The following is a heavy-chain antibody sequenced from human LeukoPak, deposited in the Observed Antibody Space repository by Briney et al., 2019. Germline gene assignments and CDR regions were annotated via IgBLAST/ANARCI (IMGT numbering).Heavy chain of an antibody. J-gene: IGHJ4*02. CDR2: IRSKANGGTT. CDR1: GFTFRDYA. D-gene: IGHD1-26*01. CDR3: TRAAWGASTAFDY. V-gene: IGHV3-49*03. Sequence: GGSLRLSCTASGFTFRDYAMSWFRQAPGKGLEWVGFIRSKANGGTTEYAASVKGRFTISRDDSKGIAYLQMNSLKTEDTAVYYCTRAAWGASTAFDYWGQGTLVTVSS.